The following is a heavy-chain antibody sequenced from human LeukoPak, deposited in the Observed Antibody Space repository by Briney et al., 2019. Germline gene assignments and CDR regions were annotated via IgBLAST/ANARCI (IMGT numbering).Heavy chain of an antibody. V-gene: IGHV3-30*03. J-gene: IGHJ4*02. Sequence: PGRSLRLSCAASGFTFSSYGMHWVRQAPGKGLEWVAVISYDGSNKYYADSVKGRFTISRDNSKNTLYLQMNSLRAEDTAVYYCASPILTGYYTADYWGQGTLVTVSS. CDR3: ASPILTGYYTADY. CDR2: ISYDGSNK. CDR1: GFTFSSYG. D-gene: IGHD3-9*01.